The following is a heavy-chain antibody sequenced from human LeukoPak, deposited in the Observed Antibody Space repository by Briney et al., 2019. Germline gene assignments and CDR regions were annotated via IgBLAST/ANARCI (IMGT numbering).Heavy chain of an antibody. D-gene: IGHD5-18*01. Sequence: GASVKVSCKASGYTFTGYYMHWVRQAPGQGLEWMGWINPNSGGTNYAQKFQGRVTMTRDTSISTAYMELGRLRSDDTAVYYCARDLELWRTDAFDIWGQGTMVTVSS. V-gene: IGHV1-2*02. J-gene: IGHJ3*02. CDR2: INPNSGGT. CDR3: ARDLELWRTDAFDI. CDR1: GYTFTGYY.